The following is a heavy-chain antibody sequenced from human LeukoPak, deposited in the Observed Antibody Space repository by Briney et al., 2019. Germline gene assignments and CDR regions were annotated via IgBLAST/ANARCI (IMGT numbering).Heavy chain of an antibody. CDR3: ARGGGTRVAARPRGNWFDP. V-gene: IGHV4-34*01. Sequence: SETLSLTCAVYGGSFSGYYWSWIRQPPGKGLEWIGEINHSGSTNYNPSLKSRVTISVDTSKNQFSLKLSSVTAADTAVYYCARGGGTRVAARPRGNWFDPWGQGTLVTVSS. J-gene: IGHJ5*02. D-gene: IGHD6-6*01. CDR1: GGSFSGYY. CDR2: INHSGST.